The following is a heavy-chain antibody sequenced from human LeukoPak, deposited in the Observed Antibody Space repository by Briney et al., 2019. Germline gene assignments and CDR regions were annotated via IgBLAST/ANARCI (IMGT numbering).Heavy chain of an antibody. Sequence: SVKVSCKASGGTFSSYAISWVRQAPGQGLEWMGRIIPIFGIASYAQKFQGRVTITADKSTSTAYMELSSLGFEDTAVYYCARVKDGYNFNAFDIWGQGTMVTVSS. J-gene: IGHJ3*02. CDR3: ARVKDGYNFNAFDI. CDR2: IIPIFGIA. D-gene: IGHD5-24*01. V-gene: IGHV1-69*04. CDR1: GGTFSSYA.